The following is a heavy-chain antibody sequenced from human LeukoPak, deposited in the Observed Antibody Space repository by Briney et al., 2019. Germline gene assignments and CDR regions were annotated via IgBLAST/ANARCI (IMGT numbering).Heavy chain of an antibody. D-gene: IGHD2/OR15-2a*01. CDR3: AKATGGYFAPFDL. CDR2: ISWNGGNV. CDR1: GFTFDVYA. V-gene: IGHV3-9*01. Sequence: PGGSLRLSCAASGFTFDVYAMHWVRQVPGKGLEWVSGISWNGGNVDYADSVKGRFTVSRDNAKSSLYLQMNNLRPEDTALYYCAKATGGYFAPFDLWGQGTLVTVSS. J-gene: IGHJ4*02.